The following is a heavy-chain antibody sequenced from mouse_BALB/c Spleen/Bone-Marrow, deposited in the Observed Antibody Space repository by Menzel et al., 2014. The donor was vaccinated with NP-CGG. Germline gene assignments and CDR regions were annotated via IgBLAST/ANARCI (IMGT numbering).Heavy chain of an antibody. J-gene: IGHJ3*01. V-gene: IGHV5-6-3*01. CDR2: INSNGGTT. D-gene: IGHD2-13*01. CDR1: GFTFSNYG. CDR3: ARGLYYVAYGPGFAY. Sequence: DVQLVESGGGLVQPGGSLKLSCAASGFTFSNYGMSWVRQTPDKRLDLVATINSNGGTTYYPDSVKGRFTISRDNAKSTLYLQMSSLKSEDTAMYFCARGLYYVAYGPGFAYWGQGTLVTVSA.